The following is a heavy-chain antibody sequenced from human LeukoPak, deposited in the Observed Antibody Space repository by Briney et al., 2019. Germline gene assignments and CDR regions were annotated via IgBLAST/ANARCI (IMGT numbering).Heavy chain of an antibody. D-gene: IGHD1-26*01. CDR3: AKDPGAAPLAEYFQH. Sequence: PGGSLRLSCAASGFTFSSYAMSWVRQAPGKGLEWVAAISGSGGSKYYAYAVKGRFTISRDNYKNTLYLQMNRLRDEDTAVYYCAKDPGAAPLAEYFQHWGQGTLVTVSS. CDR1: GFTFSSYA. V-gene: IGHV3-23*01. CDR2: ISGSGGSK. J-gene: IGHJ1*01.